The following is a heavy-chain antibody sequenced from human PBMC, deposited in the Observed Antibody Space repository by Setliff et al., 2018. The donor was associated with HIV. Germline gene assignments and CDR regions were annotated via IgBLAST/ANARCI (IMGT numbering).Heavy chain of an antibody. CDR1: GLTFSDHY. J-gene: IGHJ4*02. V-gene: IGHV3-72*01. CDR2: IRNKANSYTT. D-gene: IGHD3-22*01. CDR3: ARDMRDSSGHYFEDY. Sequence: GGSLRLSCAASGLTFSDHYMDWVRQAPGKGLEWVGRIRNKANSYTTEYAASVKGRFTISRDESKNSVDLQMNSLKTEDTAVYYCARDMRDSSGHYFEDYWGQGTLVTVSS.